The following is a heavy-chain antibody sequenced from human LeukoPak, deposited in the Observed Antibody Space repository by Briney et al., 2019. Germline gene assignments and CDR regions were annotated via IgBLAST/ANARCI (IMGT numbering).Heavy chain of an antibody. Sequence: GASVKVSCKASGFTFTSSAVQWVRQARGQRLEWIGWIVVGSGNTNYAQKFQERVTITRDMSTSTAYMELSSLRSEDTAVYYCAREFQAGDSSGYYSNWFDPWGQGTLVTVSS. V-gene: IGHV1-58*01. CDR1: GFTFTSSA. J-gene: IGHJ5*02. CDR3: AREFQAGDSSGYYSNWFDP. D-gene: IGHD3-22*01. CDR2: IVVGSGNT.